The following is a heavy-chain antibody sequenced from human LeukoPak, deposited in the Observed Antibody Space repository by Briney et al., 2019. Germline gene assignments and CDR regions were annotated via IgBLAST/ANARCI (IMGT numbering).Heavy chain of an antibody. CDR1: GFTFSSYG. Sequence: GGSLRLSCAASGFTFSSYGMHWVRQAPGKGLEGLAFIRYDGSNKYYADSVKGRFTISRDNSKNTLYLQMNSLRAEDTAVYYCAKGAEINYYYYMDVWGKGTTVTVSS. D-gene: IGHD5-24*01. J-gene: IGHJ6*03. CDR2: IRYDGSNK. V-gene: IGHV3-30*02. CDR3: AKGAEINYYYYMDV.